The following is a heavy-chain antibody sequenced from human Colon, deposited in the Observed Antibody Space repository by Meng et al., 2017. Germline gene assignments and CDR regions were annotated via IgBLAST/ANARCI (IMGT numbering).Heavy chain of an antibody. D-gene: IGHD2-2*01. V-gene: IGHV4-30-4*01. J-gene: IGHJ4*02. CDR1: NGSINSDDYY. Sequence: QVQLQESGPGLVKPSQTLSLTCTISNGSINSDDYYWNWIRQPPGKGPEWLGYIHSSGNTYYTPSLKSRLAMSLDTSKNQFSLRLTSVTAADTAVYYCARNPVIPDARTFDFWGQGALVTVSS. CDR3: ARNPVIPDARTFDF. CDR2: IHSSGNT.